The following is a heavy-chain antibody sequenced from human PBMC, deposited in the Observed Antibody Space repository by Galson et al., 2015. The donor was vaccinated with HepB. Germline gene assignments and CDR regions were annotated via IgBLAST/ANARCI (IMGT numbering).Heavy chain of an antibody. D-gene: IGHD3-3*01. CDR2: INHSGST. Sequence: LSLTCAVYGGSFSGYYWSWIRQPPGQGLEWTGEINHSGSTNYNPSLKSRVTISVDTSKNQFSLKLSSVTAADTAVYYCARASTIFGVGRRKDYYYYYMDVWGKGTTVTVSS. V-gene: IGHV4-34*01. J-gene: IGHJ6*03. CDR1: GGSFSGYY. CDR3: ARASTIFGVGRRKDYYYYYMDV.